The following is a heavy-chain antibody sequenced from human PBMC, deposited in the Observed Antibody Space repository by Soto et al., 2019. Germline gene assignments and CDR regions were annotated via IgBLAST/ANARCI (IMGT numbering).Heavy chain of an antibody. CDR2: IYYTGTT. CDR1: GDSMSRYF. J-gene: IGHJ3*02. D-gene: IGHD1-26*01. CDR3: ARGRGGTYDAFDI. Sequence: SETLSLTCTVSGDSMSRYFWSWIRQPPGKGLEWIGYIYYTGTTNYNPSLKSRVTILLDTSKNQFSLKVVSLTAADTAFYYCARGRGGTYDAFDIWGQAALVTVS. V-gene: IGHV4-59*01.